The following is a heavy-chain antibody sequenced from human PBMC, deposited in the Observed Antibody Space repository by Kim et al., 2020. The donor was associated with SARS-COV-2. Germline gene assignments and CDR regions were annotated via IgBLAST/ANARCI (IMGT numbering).Heavy chain of an antibody. D-gene: IGHD3-10*01. Sequence: KGRLTISRDNAKNSLYLQMNSLGAEDTAVYYCARNPSYYYGSGSPHNWFDPWGQGTLVTVSS. CDR3: ARNPSYYYGSGSPHNWFDP. V-gene: IGHV3-11*06. J-gene: IGHJ5*02.